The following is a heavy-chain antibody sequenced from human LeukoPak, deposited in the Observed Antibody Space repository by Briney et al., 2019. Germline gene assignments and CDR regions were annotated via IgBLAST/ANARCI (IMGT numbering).Heavy chain of an antibody. CDR2: IKQDESEK. J-gene: IGHJ4*02. Sequence: GGSLRLSCEASGFSFSSYWMSWVRQAPGKGPEWVANIKQDESEKYSVDSVKGRFTISRDNSKNTLYLQMNSLRSEDTAIYYCARGAIGILDYWGQGTLVSVSS. CDR3: ARGAIGILDY. CDR1: GFSFSSYW. V-gene: IGHV3-7*01.